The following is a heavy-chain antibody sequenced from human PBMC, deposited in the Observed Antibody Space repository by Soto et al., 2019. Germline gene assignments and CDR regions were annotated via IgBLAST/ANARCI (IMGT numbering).Heavy chain of an antibody. V-gene: IGHV1-2*04. CDR2: INPNSGGT. CDR1: GYTFTGYY. CDR3: ARDGDYRAAKAFAI. D-gene: IGHD4-17*01. Sequence: ASVKVSCKASGYTFTGYYMHWVRPAPGQGLEWMGWINPNSGGTNYAQKFQGWVTMTRDTSISTAYMELSRLRSDDTAVYYCARDGDYRAAKAFAIWGQGTMVTVSS. J-gene: IGHJ3*02.